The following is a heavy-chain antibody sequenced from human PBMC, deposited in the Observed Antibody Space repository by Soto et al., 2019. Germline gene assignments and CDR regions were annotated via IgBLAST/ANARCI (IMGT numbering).Heavy chain of an antibody. V-gene: IGHV1-8*01. D-gene: IGHD6-6*01. Sequence: VQVGESGAGGEEAGASMKVFLQASGFNLHSYDFQRVRQATGQGLEWMGWMNPNSGNTGYAQKFQGRVTMTRNTSINTAYMELSSLRSEDTAVYYCAREKGSSGFDPWGQGTLVTVSS. CDR2: MNPNSGNT. CDR3: AREKGSSGFDP. J-gene: IGHJ5*02. CDR1: GFNLHSYD.